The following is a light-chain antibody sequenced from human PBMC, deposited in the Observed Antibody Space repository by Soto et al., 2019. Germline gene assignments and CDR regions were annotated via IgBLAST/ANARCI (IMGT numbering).Light chain of an antibody. CDR1: QSVSSW. V-gene: IGKV1-5*03. J-gene: IGKJ1*01. Sequence: DIQMTQSPSTMYASVGDRVTITCRASQSVSSWLAWYQQKPGKAPNLLIYTASSLESVVPSRFSGRGSGPEFTLTIIILQPDDSATYYCQQYNSACTFGQATTLESK. CDR3: QQYNSACT. CDR2: TAS.